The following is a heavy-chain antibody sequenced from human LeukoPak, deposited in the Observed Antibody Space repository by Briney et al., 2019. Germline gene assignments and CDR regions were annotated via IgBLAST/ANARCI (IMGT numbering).Heavy chain of an antibody. D-gene: IGHD3-16*02. J-gene: IGHJ4*02. Sequence: PGGSLRLSCAASGFTFSSYAMSWVRQAPGKGLEWVSAISGSGGSTYYADSVKGRFTISRDNSKNTLYLQMNSLRAEDTAVYYCAKEVRNDYVWGSYRQGAFDYWGQGTLVTVSS. CDR2: ISGSGGST. CDR3: AKEVRNDYVWGSYRQGAFDY. CDR1: GFTFSSYA. V-gene: IGHV3-23*01.